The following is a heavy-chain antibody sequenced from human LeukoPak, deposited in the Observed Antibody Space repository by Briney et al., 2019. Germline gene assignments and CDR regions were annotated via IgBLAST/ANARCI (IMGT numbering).Heavy chain of an antibody. CDR1: GGSISSGSYY. D-gene: IGHD3-10*01. J-gene: IGHJ4*02. V-gene: IGHV4-61*02. Sequence: PSQTLSLTCTVSGGSISSGSYYWSWIRQPAGKGLEWIGRIYTSGSTNYNPSLKSRLTISVDTSKNQLSLKLTSVTAADTAMYYCARAGDYYSSGSYVGYWGQGTLVTVSS. CDR3: ARAGDYYSSGSYVGY. CDR2: IYTSGST.